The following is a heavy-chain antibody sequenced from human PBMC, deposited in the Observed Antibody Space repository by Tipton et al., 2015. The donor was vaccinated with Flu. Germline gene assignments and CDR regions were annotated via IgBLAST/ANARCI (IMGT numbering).Heavy chain of an antibody. Sequence: TLSLTCTASGGSISSSSYYWGWIRQPPGKGLEWIGSIYYSGSTYYNPSLKSRVTISVDTSKNQFSLKLSSVTAADTAVYYCASLRRGSGSRSLDAFDIWGQGTMVTVSS. J-gene: IGHJ3*02. V-gene: IGHV4-39*07. CDR1: GGSISSSSYY. CDR3: ASLRRGSGSRSLDAFDI. CDR2: IYYSGST. D-gene: IGHD3-10*01.